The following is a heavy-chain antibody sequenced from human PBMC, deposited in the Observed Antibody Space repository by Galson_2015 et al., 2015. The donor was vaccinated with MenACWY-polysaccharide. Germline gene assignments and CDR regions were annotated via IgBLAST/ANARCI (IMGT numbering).Heavy chain of an antibody. J-gene: IGHJ6*02. CDR1: GFTFDDYA. V-gene: IGHV3-9*01. D-gene: IGHD1-14*01. Sequence: SLRLSCAASGFTFDDYAMHWVRQAPGKGLEWVSGISWNSGSIGYADSVKGRFTISRDNAKNSLYLQMNSLRAEDTALYYCAKDMGIITPYGMDVWGQGTTVTVSS. CDR3: AKDMGIITPYGMDV. CDR2: ISWNSGSI.